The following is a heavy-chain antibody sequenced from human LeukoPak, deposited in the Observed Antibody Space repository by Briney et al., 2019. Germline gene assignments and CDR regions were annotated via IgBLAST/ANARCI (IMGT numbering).Heavy chain of an antibody. Sequence: PSETLSLTCTVSGVSISSYYWSWIRQPPGKGLEWVGSIYYSGSTNYNPSLKSRVTISVDTSKNQFSLKLSSATAADTAVYYCARDGRGDDYGDYYFDYWGQGTLVTVSS. D-gene: IGHD4-17*01. J-gene: IGHJ4*02. CDR2: IYYSGST. CDR3: ARDGRGDDYGDYYFDY. V-gene: IGHV4-59*01. CDR1: GVSISSYY.